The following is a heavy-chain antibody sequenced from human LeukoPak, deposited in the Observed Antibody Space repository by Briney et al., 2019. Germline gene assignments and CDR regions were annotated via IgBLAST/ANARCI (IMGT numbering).Heavy chain of an antibody. CDR3: AKSSSSWSPFDI. CDR2: IRNDGSNK. V-gene: IGHV3-30*02. CDR1: GITFSSHA. J-gene: IGHJ3*02. Sequence: PGGSLRLSCAASGITFSSHAMHWVRQGPGKGLEWVAFIRNDGSNKYYGDSVKGRFTISRDNPKNTLYLQMNSLRAEDTAVYYCAKSSSSWSPFDIWGQGTMVTVSS. D-gene: IGHD6-13*01.